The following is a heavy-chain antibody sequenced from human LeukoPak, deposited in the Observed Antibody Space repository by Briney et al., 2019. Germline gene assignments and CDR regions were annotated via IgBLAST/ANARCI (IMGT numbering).Heavy chain of an antibody. CDR1: GGSISSGDYY. V-gene: IGHV4-61*08. D-gene: IGHD6-6*01. J-gene: IGHJ4*02. Sequence: PSQTLSLTCTVSGGSISSGDYYWSWIRQPPGKGLEWIGYIYYSGSANYNPSLKSRVTISVDTSKNQFSLKLSSVTAADTAVYYCATTPGRYSSSSFDYWGQGTLVTVSS. CDR3: ATTPGRYSSSSFDY. CDR2: IYYSGSA.